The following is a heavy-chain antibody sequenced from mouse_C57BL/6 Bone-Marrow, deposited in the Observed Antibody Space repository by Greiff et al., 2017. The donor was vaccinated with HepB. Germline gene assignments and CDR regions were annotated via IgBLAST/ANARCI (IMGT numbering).Heavy chain of an antibody. J-gene: IGHJ3*01. Sequence: QVQLQQPGAELVRPGYSVKLSCKASGYTFTSYWMHWVKQRPIQGLEWIGNIDPSDSATHYNQKFKDMATLTVDKSSSTAYMQCSSLTSEDSAVYYCARSSTMVTTPIAYWGQGTLVTVSA. V-gene: IGHV1-52*01. CDR1: GYTFTSYW. CDR2: IDPSDSAT. CDR3: ARSSTMVTTPIAY. D-gene: IGHD2-2*01.